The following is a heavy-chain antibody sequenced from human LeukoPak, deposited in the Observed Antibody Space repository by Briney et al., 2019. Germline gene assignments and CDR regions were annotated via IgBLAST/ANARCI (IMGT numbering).Heavy chain of an antibody. D-gene: IGHD1-26*01. CDR1: GFTFSSYS. CDR3: AKEGVSGSYRYYFDY. J-gene: IGHJ4*02. Sequence: PGGSLRLSCAASGFTFSSYSMNWVRQAPGKGLEWVSSISSSSSYIYYADSVKGRFTISRDNAKNSLYLQMNSLRAEDTAVYYCAKEGVSGSYRYYFDYWGQGTLVTVSS. CDR2: ISSSSSYI. V-gene: IGHV3-21*01.